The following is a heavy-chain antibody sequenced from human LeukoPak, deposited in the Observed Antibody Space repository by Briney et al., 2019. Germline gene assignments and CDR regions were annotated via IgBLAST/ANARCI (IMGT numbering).Heavy chain of an antibody. Sequence: GGSLRLPCAASGFTFSSYEMNWVRQAPGKGLEWVSYISSSGSTIYYADSVKGRFTISRDNAKNSLYLQMNSLRAEDTAVYYCAELGITMIGGVWGKGTTVTIPS. CDR3: AELGITMIGGV. CDR1: GFTFSSYE. CDR2: ISSSGSTI. V-gene: IGHV3-48*03. D-gene: IGHD3-10*02. J-gene: IGHJ6*04.